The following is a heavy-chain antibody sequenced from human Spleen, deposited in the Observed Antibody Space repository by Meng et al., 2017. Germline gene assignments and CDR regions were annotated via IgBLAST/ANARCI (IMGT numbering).Heavy chain of an antibody. CDR2: IYPGDSDT. J-gene: IGHJ6*02. CDR3: ARQYHSGSYFLGYYYYGMDV. CDR1: GYDFSNYW. V-gene: IGHV5-51*01. Sequence: GESLKISCKGSGYDFSNYWIGWVRQMPGKGLEWMGIIYPGDSDTRYSPSIQGQVTISADKSISTAYLQWSSLKASDTAMYYCARQYHSGSYFLGYYYYGMDVWGQGTTVTVSS. D-gene: IGHD1-26*01.